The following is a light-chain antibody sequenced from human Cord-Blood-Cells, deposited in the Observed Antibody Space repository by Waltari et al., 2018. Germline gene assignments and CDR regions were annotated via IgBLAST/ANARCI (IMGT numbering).Light chain of an antibody. CDR3: QQYDNLPYT. Sequence: DIQMTQSPSSLSASVGDRVTITCQASKDISNYLNWYQQKPGKAPKLLIYDASNLETGVPSRFSGSGSWTDFTFSISSLQPEDIATYYCQQYDNLPYTFGQGTKLEIK. CDR2: DAS. V-gene: IGKV1-33*01. J-gene: IGKJ2*01. CDR1: KDISNY.